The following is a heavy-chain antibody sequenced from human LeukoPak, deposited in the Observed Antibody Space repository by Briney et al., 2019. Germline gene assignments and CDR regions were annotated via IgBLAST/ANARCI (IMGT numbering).Heavy chain of an antibody. V-gene: IGHV4-59*08. J-gene: IGHJ4*02. D-gene: IGHD6-19*01. Sequence: SETLSLTCTVSGGSISSYYWSWIRQPPGKGLEWIGYIYYSGSTNYNPSLKSRVTISVDTSKNQFSLKLSSVTAADTAVYYCARHRYSSGWYGEFDYWGQGTLVTVSS. CDR3: ARHRYSSGWYGEFDY. CDR1: GGSISSYY. CDR2: IYYSGST.